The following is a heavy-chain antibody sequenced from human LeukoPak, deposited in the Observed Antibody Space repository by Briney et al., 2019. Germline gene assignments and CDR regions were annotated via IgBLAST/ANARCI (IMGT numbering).Heavy chain of an antibody. CDR1: GFTFSSYA. CDR2: ISGSGAGS. D-gene: IGHD6-6*01. Sequence: PGGSLRLSCAASGFTFSSYAMSWFRQAPGKGLEWVSVISGSGAGSYYADSVKGRVTVSRDNSKNTVFLQMNSLRAEDTAVYYCAKYTDFSSSSQYFDFWGQGTLVTVSS. J-gene: IGHJ4*02. V-gene: IGHV3-23*01. CDR3: AKYTDFSSSSQYFDF.